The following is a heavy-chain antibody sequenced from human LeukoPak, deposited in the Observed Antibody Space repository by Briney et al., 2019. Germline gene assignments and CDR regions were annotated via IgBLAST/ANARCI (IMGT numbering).Heavy chain of an antibody. J-gene: IGHJ5*02. V-gene: IGHV4-59*01. CDR2: IYYSAST. D-gene: IGHD4-4*01. Sequence: PSETLSLTCTVSGGSISTYYWSWIRQSPGKGLEWIGYIYYSASTNYNPSLKSRVTMSVDTSKNQLSLKLSSVTAADTAVYYCARSLHYSGWFDPWGQGTLVTVSS. CDR3: ARSLHYSGWFDP. CDR1: GGSISTYY.